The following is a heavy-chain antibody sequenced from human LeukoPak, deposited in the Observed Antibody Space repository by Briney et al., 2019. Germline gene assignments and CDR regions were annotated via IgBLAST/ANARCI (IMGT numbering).Heavy chain of an antibody. CDR3: ARGNYYDSSGYYSDPPFQH. CDR1: GFTFSDYY. J-gene: IGHJ1*01. D-gene: IGHD3-22*01. CDR2: ISSSGSTI. V-gene: IGHV3-11*01. Sequence: GGSLRLSCAASGFTFSDYYMSWIRQAPGKGLEWVSYISSSGSTIYYADSVKGRFTISRDNAKNSLYLQMNSLRAEDTAVYYCARGNYYDSSGYYSDPPFQHWGQGTLVTVSS.